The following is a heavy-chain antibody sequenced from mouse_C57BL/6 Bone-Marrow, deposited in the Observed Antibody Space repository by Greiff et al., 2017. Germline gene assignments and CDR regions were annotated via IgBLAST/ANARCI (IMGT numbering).Heavy chain of an antibody. D-gene: IGHD6-1*01. CDR2: IDPENGDT. CDR3: TTSHRYFDV. V-gene: IGHV14-4*01. CDR1: GFNIKDDY. J-gene: IGHJ1*03. Sequence: VQLQQSGAELVRPGASVKLSCTASGFNIKDDYMHWVKQRPEQGLEWIGWIDPENGDTEYAQKFQGKATITADKSSNTAYLQLSSLTSEDTAVYYCTTSHRYFDVWGTGTTLTVSS.